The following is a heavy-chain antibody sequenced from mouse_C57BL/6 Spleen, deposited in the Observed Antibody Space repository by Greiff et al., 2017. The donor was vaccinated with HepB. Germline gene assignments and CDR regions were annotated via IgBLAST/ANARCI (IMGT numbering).Heavy chain of an antibody. CDR3: ARGSNYHYWYFDV. D-gene: IGHD2-5*01. J-gene: IGHJ1*03. V-gene: IGHV1-7*01. CDR1: GYTFTSYW. CDR2: INPSSGYT. Sequence: QVQLKQSGAELAKPGASVKLSCKASGYTFTSYWMHWVKQRPGQGLEWIGYINPSSGYTKYNQKFKDKATLTADKSSSTAYMQLSSLTYEDSAVYYCARGSNYHYWYFDVWGTGTTVTVSS.